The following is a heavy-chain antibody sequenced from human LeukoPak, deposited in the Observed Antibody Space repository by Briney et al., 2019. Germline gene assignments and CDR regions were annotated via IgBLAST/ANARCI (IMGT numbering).Heavy chain of an antibody. Sequence: GGSLRLSCAASGFTFSSYAMSWVRQAPGKGLEWVSAIRGSGGSTYYADSVKGRFTISRDNSKNTLYLQMNSLRAEDTAVYYCANLNRWLVQPLFDYWGQGTLVTVSS. CDR3: ANLNRWLVQPLFDY. V-gene: IGHV3-23*01. D-gene: IGHD6-19*01. J-gene: IGHJ4*02. CDR2: IRGSGGST. CDR1: GFTFSSYA.